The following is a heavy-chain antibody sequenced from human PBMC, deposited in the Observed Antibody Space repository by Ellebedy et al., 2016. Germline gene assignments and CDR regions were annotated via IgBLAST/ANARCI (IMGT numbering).Heavy chain of an antibody. J-gene: IGHJ6*02. V-gene: IGHV3-48*02. Sequence: SVKGRFTISRDNAKNSVDLQMNSLRDEDTAVYYCARDLLPTIFGVVIIYGMDVWGQGTTVTVSS. CDR3: ARDLLPTIFGVVIIYGMDV. D-gene: IGHD3-3*01.